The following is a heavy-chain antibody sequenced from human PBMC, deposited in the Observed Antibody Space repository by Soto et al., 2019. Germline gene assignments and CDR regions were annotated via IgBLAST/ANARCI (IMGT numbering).Heavy chain of an antibody. J-gene: IGHJ4*02. CDR2: ISSSISFI. CDR3: ARSFCSGGSCTPLDH. D-gene: IGHD2-15*01. Sequence: GGSLRLSCAASQFTFTNFAMNWVRQAPGGGLDWVSSISSSISFIFYAESVRGRFTISRDNAKNSLYLQMNNLRAEDTAVYYCARSFCSGGSCTPLDHWGQGTLVTVSS. V-gene: IGHV3-21*01. CDR1: QFTFTNFA.